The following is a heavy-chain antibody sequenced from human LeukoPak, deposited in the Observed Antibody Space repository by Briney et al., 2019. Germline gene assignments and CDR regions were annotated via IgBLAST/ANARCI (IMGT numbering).Heavy chain of an antibody. CDR2: ISYDGPNK. Sequence: PGGSLRLSCAASGFTFSTYAMHWVRQAPGKGLEWVAAISYDGPNKRYADSVKGRFTISRDNSKNTLYLQMNSLRAEDTAVYYCARGVRIAVAGYIDYWGHGTLVTVSS. D-gene: IGHD6-19*01. V-gene: IGHV3-30*04. J-gene: IGHJ4*01. CDR3: ARGVRIAVAGYIDY. CDR1: GFTFSTYA.